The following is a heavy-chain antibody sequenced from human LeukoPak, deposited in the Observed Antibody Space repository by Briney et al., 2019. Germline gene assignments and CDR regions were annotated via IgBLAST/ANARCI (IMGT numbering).Heavy chain of an antibody. CDR2: IYYSGST. D-gene: IGHD3-3*01. CDR1: GESISGFY. J-gene: IGHJ5*02. V-gene: IGHV4-59*08. CDR3: ARYYDFWSGRNWFDP. Sequence: SETLSLTCTVSGESISGFYWNWIRQPPGKGLEWIGYIYYSGSTNYNPSLKSRVTISIDTSKNQFSLKLSSVTAADTAVYYCARYYDFWSGRNWFDPWGQGTLVTVSS.